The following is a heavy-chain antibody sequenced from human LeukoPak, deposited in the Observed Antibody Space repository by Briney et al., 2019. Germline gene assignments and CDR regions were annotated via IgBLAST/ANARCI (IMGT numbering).Heavy chain of an antibody. CDR2: IKQDGSEK. CDR1: GFTFSSYW. CDR3: ARVSGVSGSYYKNNVPKKRHYYYYYMDV. J-gene: IGHJ6*03. Sequence: GRSLRLSCAASGFTFSSYWMSWVRQAPGKGLEWVANIKQDGSEKYYVDSVKGRFTISRDNAKNSLYLQMNSLRAEDTAVYYCARVSGVSGSYYKNNVPKKRHYYYYYMDVWGKGTTVTISS. D-gene: IGHD3-10*01. V-gene: IGHV3-7*01.